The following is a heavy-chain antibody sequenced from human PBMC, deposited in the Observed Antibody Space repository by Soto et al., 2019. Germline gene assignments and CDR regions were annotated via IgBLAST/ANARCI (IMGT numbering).Heavy chain of an antibody. CDR2: FDPEDGET. CDR3: ATGLGYSYGSDAEYFQH. D-gene: IGHD5-18*01. CDR1: GYTLTELS. V-gene: IGHV1-24*01. Sequence: ASVKVSCKVSGYTLTELSMHWVRQAPGKGLEWMGGFDPEDGETIYAQKFQGRVTMTEDTSTDTAYMELSSLRSEDTAVYYCATGLGYSYGSDAEYFQHWGKGTLVTVSS. J-gene: IGHJ1*01.